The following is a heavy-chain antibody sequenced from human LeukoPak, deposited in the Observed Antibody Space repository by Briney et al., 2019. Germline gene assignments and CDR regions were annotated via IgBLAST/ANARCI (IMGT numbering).Heavy chain of an antibody. CDR2: IYTSGST. CDR3: ASMAGDSSSANVDY. J-gene: IGHJ4*02. D-gene: IGHD6-13*01. Sequence: PSETLSLTCTVSGGSISSYYWSWIRQPAGKGLEWIGRIYTSGSTNYNPSLKSRVTMSVDTSKNQFSLKLSSVTAADTAVYYCASMAGDSSSANVDYWGQGTLVTVSS. CDR1: GGSISSYY. V-gene: IGHV4-4*07.